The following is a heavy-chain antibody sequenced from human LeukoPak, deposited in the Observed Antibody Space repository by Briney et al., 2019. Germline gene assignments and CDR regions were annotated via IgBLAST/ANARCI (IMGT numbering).Heavy chain of an antibody. D-gene: IGHD3-10*01. CDR1: GFTFSSYW. CDR2: INDDGRTT. CDR3: TRGREGNYGLFDS. Sequence: GGSLRLSCAPSGFTFSSYWMHWVRQAPGKGLVWVSRINDDGRTTNYADSVKGRFTISRDNAKNTVYLQMSSLRAEDTAVYYCTRGREGNYGLFDSWGQGTLVTLSS. J-gene: IGHJ4*02. V-gene: IGHV3-74*01.